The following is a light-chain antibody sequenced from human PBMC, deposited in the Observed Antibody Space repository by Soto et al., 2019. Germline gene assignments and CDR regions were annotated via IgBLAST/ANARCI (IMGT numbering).Light chain of an antibody. Sequence: DIQMTQSPSSLSASVGDRVTITCQTSQSINTYLNWYQQKPGKAPKLLIYGASSLQSGVPLRFSSSGSGTDFTLTISSLEPEDFATYYCQESYSPLWGTCGQGTKVDIK. V-gene: IGKV1-39*01. CDR3: QESYSPLWGT. J-gene: IGKJ1*01. CDR1: QSINTY. CDR2: GAS.